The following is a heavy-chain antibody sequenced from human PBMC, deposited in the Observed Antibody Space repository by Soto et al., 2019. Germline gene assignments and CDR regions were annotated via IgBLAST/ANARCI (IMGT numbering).Heavy chain of an antibody. D-gene: IGHD2-21*02. J-gene: IGHJ4*02. CDR1: GFTFSNFG. V-gene: IGHV3-21*01. Sequence: GGSLSLSCVASGFTFSNFGLNWVRQAPGKGLEWVSSISSSDKYIYYADSVKGRFTISRDNAKNSLSLQMNSLRADDTAVYYCASVFCRGDCYSPLHYWGPGTMVTVYS. CDR2: ISSSDKYI. CDR3: ASVFCRGDCYSPLHY.